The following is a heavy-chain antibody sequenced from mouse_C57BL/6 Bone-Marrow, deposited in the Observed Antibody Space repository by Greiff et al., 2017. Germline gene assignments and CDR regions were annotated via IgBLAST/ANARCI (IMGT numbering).Heavy chain of an antibody. CDR3: ARRDYSNYEGAMDY. V-gene: IGHV5-6*01. J-gene: IGHJ4*01. CDR2: ISSGGSYT. CDR1: GFTFSSYG. Sequence: VQLKESGGDLVKPGGSLKLSCAASGFTFSSYGMSWVRQTPDKRLEWVATISSGGSYTYYPDSVKGRFTISSDNAKNTLYLQMSSLKSEDTAMYYCARRDYSNYEGAMDYWGQGTSVTVSS. D-gene: IGHD2-5*01.